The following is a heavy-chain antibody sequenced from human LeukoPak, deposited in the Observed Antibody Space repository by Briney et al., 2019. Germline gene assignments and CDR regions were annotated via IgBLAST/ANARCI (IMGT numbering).Heavy chain of an antibody. CDR2: ISSSGSTI. D-gene: IGHD3-16*02. V-gene: IGHV3-11*01. Sequence: NPGGSLRLSCAASGFTFSDYYMSWIRQAPGKGLEWVSYISSSGSTIYCADSVKGRFTISRDNAKNSLYLQMNSLRAEDTAVYYCARGGYDYVWGSYHSPSSDYWGQGTLVTVSS. CDR1: GFTFSDYY. J-gene: IGHJ4*02. CDR3: ARGGYDYVWGSYHSPSSDY.